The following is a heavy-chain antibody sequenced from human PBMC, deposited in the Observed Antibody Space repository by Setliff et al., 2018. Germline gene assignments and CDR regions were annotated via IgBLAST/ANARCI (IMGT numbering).Heavy chain of an antibody. V-gene: IGHV4-39*07. CDR3: ARDRQYCSSPTCYSSYFYYYGMDV. J-gene: IGHJ6*02. D-gene: IGHD2-2*02. CDR2: IYHSGST. CDR1: GGSISSSSYY. Sequence: SETLSLTCTVSGGSISSSSYYWGWVRQPPGKGLEWIGEIYHSGSTNYNPSLKNRVTISVDTSKNQFSLKLSSVTAADTAVYYCARDRQYCSSPTCYSSYFYYYGMDVWGQGTTVTVSS.